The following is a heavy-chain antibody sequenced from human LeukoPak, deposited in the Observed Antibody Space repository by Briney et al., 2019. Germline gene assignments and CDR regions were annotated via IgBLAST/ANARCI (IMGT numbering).Heavy chain of an antibody. Sequence: SVKVSCKASGGTFSSYAISWVRQAPGQGLEWMGGINPIFGTANYAQKLQGRVTITADESTSTAYMELSSLRSEDTAVYYCARGGGYCSGGSCYYWGQGTVVTVSS. V-gene: IGHV1-69*13. D-gene: IGHD2-15*01. J-gene: IGHJ4*02. CDR3: ARGGGYCSGGSCYY. CDR2: INPIFGTA. CDR1: GGTFSSYA.